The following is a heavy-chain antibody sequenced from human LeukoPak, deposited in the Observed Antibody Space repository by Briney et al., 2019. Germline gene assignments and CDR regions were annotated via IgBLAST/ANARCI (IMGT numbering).Heavy chain of an antibody. D-gene: IGHD3-3*01. Sequence: SETLSLTCTVSGGSISSSSYYWGWIRQPPGKGLEWIGSIYYSGSTYYNPSLKSRVTISVDTSKNQFSLKLSSVTAADTAVYYCATPRSNFWSGYYTGSHYYYMDVWGKGTTVTVSS. CDR3: ATPRSNFWSGYYTGSHYYYMDV. CDR2: IYYSGST. J-gene: IGHJ6*03. V-gene: IGHV4-39*01. CDR1: GGSISSSSYY.